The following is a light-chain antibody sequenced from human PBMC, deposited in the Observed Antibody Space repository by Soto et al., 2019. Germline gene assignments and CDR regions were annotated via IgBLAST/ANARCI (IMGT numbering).Light chain of an antibody. J-gene: IGLJ3*02. CDR1: SSDVGTYNL. CDR3: SSFTTSTARV. Sequence: QSALTQPASVSGSPGQSITISCTGPSSDVGTYNLVSWYQQHPDKAPKLMIYEVSNRPSGVSNRFSGSKSGNTASLTISGLQAEDEADYYCSSFTTSTARVFGGGTKVTVL. V-gene: IGLV2-14*02. CDR2: EVS.